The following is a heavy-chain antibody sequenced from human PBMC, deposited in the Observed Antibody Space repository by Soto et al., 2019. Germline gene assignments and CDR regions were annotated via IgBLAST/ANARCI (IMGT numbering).Heavy chain of an antibody. Sequence: EVQLVESGGGLVKPGGSLRLSCAVSGFIFSRYSMNWVRQAPGKGLEWVSSIGTSGSYIYDTDSVKGRFTISRDNTKDSLYLRMNSLRAEDTAIYYCARGSAFIGLAYWGQGTPVTVSS. V-gene: IGHV3-21*01. CDR2: IGTSGSYI. CDR1: GFIFSRYS. CDR3: ARGSAFIGLAY. J-gene: IGHJ4*02. D-gene: IGHD1-26*01.